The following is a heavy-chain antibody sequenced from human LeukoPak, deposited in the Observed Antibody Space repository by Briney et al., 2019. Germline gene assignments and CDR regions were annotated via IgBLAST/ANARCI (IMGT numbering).Heavy chain of an antibody. CDR2: ISYDGSDK. V-gene: IGHV3-30*18. CDR1: GFTFNTYA. Sequence: PGGSLRLSWEAPGFTFNTYAMHWVRQPPGKGLGWVALISYDGSDKIYTDSVKGRFTISRDNSESTLYLQMDSLRGDDAAVYYCAKAVGRISWSFDYWGQGALVTVSS. J-gene: IGHJ4*02. CDR3: AKAVGRISWSFDY. D-gene: IGHD6-13*01.